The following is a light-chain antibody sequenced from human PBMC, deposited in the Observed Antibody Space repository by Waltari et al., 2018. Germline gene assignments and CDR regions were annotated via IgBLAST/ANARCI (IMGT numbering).Light chain of an antibody. J-gene: IGLJ2*01. V-gene: IGLV2-14*01. Sequence: QSALTQPASVSGPPGQSVTIPCTATTFDVGGYTYVSWYQQHPGKAPKLIIYEVSKRPSGVSDRFSGSKSGDTASLTISELQSEDASDYYCSSYTSTSTLVFGGGTKVTVL. CDR2: EVS. CDR3: SSYTSTSTLV. CDR1: TFDVGGYTY.